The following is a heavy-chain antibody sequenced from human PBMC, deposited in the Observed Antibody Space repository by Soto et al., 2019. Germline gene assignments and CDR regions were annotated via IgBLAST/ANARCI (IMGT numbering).Heavy chain of an antibody. CDR3: ARDDVHGGSDGGEAY. J-gene: IGHJ4*02. V-gene: IGHV1-46*01. Sequence: QVQLVQSGAEVKKPGASVKVSCKASGYTFTSYYMHWVRQAPGQGLEWMGIINPSGGSTSYAQKFQGRVTMTRDTSTSTVYMELSSLRSEDTAVYYCARDDVHGGSDGGEAYWGQGTLVTVSS. CDR1: GYTFTSYY. CDR2: INPSGGST. D-gene: IGHD1-26*01.